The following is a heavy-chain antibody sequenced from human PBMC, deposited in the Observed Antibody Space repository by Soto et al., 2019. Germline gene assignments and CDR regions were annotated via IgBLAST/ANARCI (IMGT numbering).Heavy chain of an antibody. CDR2: ISSSGSDT. D-gene: IGHD5-12*01. Sequence: QVQLVESGGGVVKPGGCLRLSCAASGFTFSDYYISWIRQAPGKGLEWVSYISSSGSDTNYADSVKGRFTVSRDNAKNSLYLQMNSLRAEDTAVYYCARSLRGYSGYSGYWGQGTLVTVSS. J-gene: IGHJ4*02. CDR3: ARSLRGYSGYSGY. V-gene: IGHV3-11*05. CDR1: GFTFSDYY.